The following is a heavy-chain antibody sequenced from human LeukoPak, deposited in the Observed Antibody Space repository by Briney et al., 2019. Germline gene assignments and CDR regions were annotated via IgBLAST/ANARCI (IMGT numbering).Heavy chain of an antibody. D-gene: IGHD3-22*01. CDR2: ISDSGAST. CDR1: GITLSNYG. J-gene: IGHJ4*02. CDR3: AKRGVVIRVILVGFHKEAYYFDS. V-gene: IGHV3-23*01. Sequence: GGSLRLSCAVSGITLSNYGMSWVRQAPGKGLEWVAGISDSGASTNYADSVKGRFTISRDNPKNTLYLQMNSLRAEDTAVYFCAKRGVVIRVILVGFHKEAYYFDSWGQGALVTVSS.